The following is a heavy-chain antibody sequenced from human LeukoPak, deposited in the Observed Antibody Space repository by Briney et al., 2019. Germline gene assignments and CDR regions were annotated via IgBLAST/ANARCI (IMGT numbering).Heavy chain of an antibody. CDR2: INDSGTI. D-gene: IGHD1-7*01. CDR3: ARRWNYGRNYYIDV. V-gene: IGHV4-34*01. J-gene: IGHJ6*03. Sequence: SETLSLTCAVYGGSFSNYYWSWIRQPPGRGLEWVGEINDSGTINYNPSLMSRVTISVDKSKNQFSLKLSSVTAADTAVYYCARRWNYGRNYYIDVWGKGATVSVSS. CDR1: GGSFSNYY.